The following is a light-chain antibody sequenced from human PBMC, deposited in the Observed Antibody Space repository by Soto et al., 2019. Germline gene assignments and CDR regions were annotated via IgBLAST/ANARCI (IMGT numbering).Light chain of an antibody. Sequence: EIVLTQSPATLSLSPGERATLSCRASQSVSSYLAWYQQKPGQAPRLLIYDASNRATGIPARFSGSGSETDFTLTISSLEPEDSAVYYCQQRGNWPLPFGGGTKVEIK. CDR2: DAS. CDR3: QQRGNWPLP. V-gene: IGKV3-11*01. J-gene: IGKJ4*01. CDR1: QSVSSY.